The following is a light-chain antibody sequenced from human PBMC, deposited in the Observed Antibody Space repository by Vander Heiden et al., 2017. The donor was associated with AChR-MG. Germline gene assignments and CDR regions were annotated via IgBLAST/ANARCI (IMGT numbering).Light chain of an antibody. J-gene: IGKJ1*01. Sequence: DIQMTQSPSSLSASVGDRVTITCRASQSIRSHLNWYQQKPGKAPNLLIYTTSTLQSGVPSRLSGSGSGTDFTLTISSLQPEDFASYYCQQSYTSPPTFGQGTKVEIK. V-gene: IGKV1-39*01. CDR3: QQSYTSPPT. CDR1: QSIRSH. CDR2: TTS.